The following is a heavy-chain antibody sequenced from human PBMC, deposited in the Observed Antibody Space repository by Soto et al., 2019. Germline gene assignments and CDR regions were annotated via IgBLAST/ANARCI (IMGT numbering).Heavy chain of an antibody. Sequence: EVQLVESGGGLVKPGGSLRLSCAASGFTFSSYSMNWVRQAPGKGLEWVSSISSSSSYIYYADSVKGRFTISRDNAKNSLYRQMTGLRAEDTAVYYCARIRIAVAGYDAFDIWGQGTMVTVSS. V-gene: IGHV3-21*01. CDR3: ARIRIAVAGYDAFDI. J-gene: IGHJ3*02. CDR1: GFTFSSYS. D-gene: IGHD6-19*01. CDR2: ISSSSSYI.